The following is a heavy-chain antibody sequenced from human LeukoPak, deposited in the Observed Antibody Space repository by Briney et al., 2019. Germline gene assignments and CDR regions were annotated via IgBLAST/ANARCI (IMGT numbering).Heavy chain of an antibody. Sequence: SETLSLTCTVSGGSISSYYWSWIRQPPGKGLEWIGYIYYSGSTNYNPSLKSRVTISVDTPKNQFSLKLSSVTAADTAVYYCARDFLGGAFDIWGQGTMVTVSS. CDR1: GGSISSYY. CDR2: IYYSGST. V-gene: IGHV4-59*01. CDR3: ARDFLGGAFDI. D-gene: IGHD3-10*01. J-gene: IGHJ3*02.